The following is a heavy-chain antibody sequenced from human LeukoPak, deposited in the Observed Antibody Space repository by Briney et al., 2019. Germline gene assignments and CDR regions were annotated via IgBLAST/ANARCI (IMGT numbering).Heavy chain of an antibody. V-gene: IGHV3-7*05. CDR2: IKQDGSDK. CDR3: ARDVAGSLDY. J-gene: IGHJ4*02. CDR1: GFTFDDYG. D-gene: IGHD6-19*01. Sequence: GGSLRLSCAASGFTFDDYGMSWVRQAPGKGLEWVANIKQDGSDKSYVDSVKGRFTISRDNAKNSLYLQMNSLRGEDTALYYCARDVAGSLDYWGQGTLVTVSS.